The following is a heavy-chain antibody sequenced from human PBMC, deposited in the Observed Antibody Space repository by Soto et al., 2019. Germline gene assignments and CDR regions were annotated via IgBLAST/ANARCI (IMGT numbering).Heavy chain of an antibody. J-gene: IGHJ6*03. D-gene: IGHD3-16*02. CDR3: AREGYRPGPYYMDV. CDR2: IYYSGST. V-gene: IGHV4-59*08. CDR1: GGSISSYY. Sequence: PSETLSLTCTVSGGSISSYYWSWIRLPPGKGLEWIGYIYYSGSTNYNPSLKSRVTMSLDTSRNQFSLNLSSVTAADTAVYYCAREGYRPGPYYMDVWGKGTTVTVSS.